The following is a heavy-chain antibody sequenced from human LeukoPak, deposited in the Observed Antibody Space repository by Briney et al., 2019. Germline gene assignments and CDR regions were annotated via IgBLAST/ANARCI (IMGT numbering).Heavy chain of an antibody. CDR1: GYTFTSYD. Sequence: SVKVSCKASGYTFTSYDINWVRQATGQGLEWMGRIIPILGIANYAQKFQGRVTITADKSTSTAYMELSSLRSEDTAVYYCARAAANRSGYTGAKLSHWGQGTLVTVSS. J-gene: IGHJ4*02. D-gene: IGHD3-22*01. CDR3: ARAAANRSGYTGAKLSH. CDR2: IIPILGIA. V-gene: IGHV1-69*04.